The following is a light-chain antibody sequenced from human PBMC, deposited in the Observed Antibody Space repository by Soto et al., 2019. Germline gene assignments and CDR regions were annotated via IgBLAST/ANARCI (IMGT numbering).Light chain of an antibody. V-gene: IGKV1-5*01. CDR3: QQYGFS. CDR2: DAS. CDR1: QSVSYW. Sequence: DIHMTQSPSTXSASVGDXVTITCRASQSVSYWLAWYQQKPGKAPKLLIHDASSLESGVPSRFRGGGSGQEFTLTISGLQPDDFATYYCQQYGFSFGPGTKVEMK. J-gene: IGKJ3*01.